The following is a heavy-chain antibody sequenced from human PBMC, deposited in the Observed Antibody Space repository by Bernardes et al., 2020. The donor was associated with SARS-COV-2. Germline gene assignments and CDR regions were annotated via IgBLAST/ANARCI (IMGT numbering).Heavy chain of an antibody. V-gene: IGHV3-30-3*01. D-gene: IGHD4-4*01. Sequence: GGSLRLSCAASGFAFTTYAMHWVRRAPGKGLEWVAIISFDGTTKYNANLVRGRFTISRDNSKNTVYLQMNSLTTEDTAVYYCAREWEDYTSSLFDYWGQGTLVTVSS. J-gene: IGHJ4*02. CDR1: GFAFTTYA. CDR3: AREWEDYTSSLFDY. CDR2: ISFDGTTK.